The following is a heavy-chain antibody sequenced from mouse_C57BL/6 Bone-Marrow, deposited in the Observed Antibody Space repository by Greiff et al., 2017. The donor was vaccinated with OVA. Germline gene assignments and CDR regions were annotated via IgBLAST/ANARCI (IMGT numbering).Heavy chain of an antibody. J-gene: IGHJ4*01. V-gene: IGHV5-17*01. Sequence: EVQLQQSGGGLVKPGGSLKLSCAASGFTFSDYGMHWVRQAPEKGLEWVAYISSGSSTIYYADTVKGRFTISRDNAKNTLFLQMTSLRSEDTAMYYCARKNYYGSSYYAMDYWGQGTSVTVSS. CDR2: ISSGSSTI. CDR1: GFTFSDYG. D-gene: IGHD1-1*01. CDR3: ARKNYYGSSYYAMDY.